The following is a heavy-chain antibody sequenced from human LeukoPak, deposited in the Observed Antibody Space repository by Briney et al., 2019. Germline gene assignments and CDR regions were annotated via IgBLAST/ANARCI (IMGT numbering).Heavy chain of an antibody. D-gene: IGHD6-19*01. V-gene: IGHV1-46*01. CDR3: ARDAVAGTIGY. J-gene: IGHJ4*02. Sequence: ASVKVSCKSSGYTFTSYYMHWVRQAPGQGLEWMGIINPSGGSTSYAQKFQGRVTMTRDMSTSTVYMELSSLRSEDTAVYYCARDAVAGTIGYWGQGTLVTVSS. CDR1: GYTFTSYY. CDR2: INPSGGST.